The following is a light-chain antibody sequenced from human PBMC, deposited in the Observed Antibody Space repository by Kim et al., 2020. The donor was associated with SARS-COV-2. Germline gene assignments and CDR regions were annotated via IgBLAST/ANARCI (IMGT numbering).Light chain of an antibody. CDR3: RSYDSSLSGSV. J-gene: IGLJ2*01. V-gene: IGLV1-40*01. Sequence: QSVLTQPPSVSGAPGQRVTISCTGSSSNIGAGYDVHWYQQLPGTAPKLLIYGNNNRPSGVPDRFSGSKSGTSAPLAITGLQAEDEADYYCRSYDSSLSGSVFGGGTQLTVL. CDR2: GNN. CDR1: SSNIGAGYD.